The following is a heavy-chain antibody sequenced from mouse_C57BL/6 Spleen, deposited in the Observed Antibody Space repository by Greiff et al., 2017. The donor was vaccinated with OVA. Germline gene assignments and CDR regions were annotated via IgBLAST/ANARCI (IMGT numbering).Heavy chain of an antibody. CDR1: GYTFTSYW. CDR2: IYPSDSET. J-gene: IGHJ2*01. V-gene: IGHV1-61*01. CDR3: ASVDSSGFDY. Sequence: QVQLQQPGAELVRPGSSVKLSCKASGYTFTSYWMDWVKQRPGQGLEWIGNIYPSDSETHYNQKFKDKATLTVDKSSSTAYMQLSSLTSEDSAVYYRASVDSSGFDYWGQGTTLTVSS. D-gene: IGHD3-2*02.